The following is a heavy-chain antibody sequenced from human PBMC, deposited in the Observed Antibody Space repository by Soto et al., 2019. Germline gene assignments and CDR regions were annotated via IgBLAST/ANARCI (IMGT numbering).Heavy chain of an antibody. Sequence: GGSLRLSCAASGFTFSNAWMSWVRQAPGKGLEWVGRIKSKTDGGTTDYAAPMKGRFTISRDDSKNTLYLQMNSLKTEDTAVYYCTTQVVTAMDFQHWGQGTLVTVSS. CDR1: GFTFSNAW. V-gene: IGHV3-15*01. D-gene: IGHD2-21*02. J-gene: IGHJ1*01. CDR2: IKSKTDGGTT. CDR3: TTQVVTAMDFQH.